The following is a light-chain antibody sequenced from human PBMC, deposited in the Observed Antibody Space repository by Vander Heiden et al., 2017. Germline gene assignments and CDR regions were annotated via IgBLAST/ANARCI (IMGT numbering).Light chain of an antibody. Sequence: EIVLTQSPATLSLSPGDIANLSCRASRSVSSYLSWYQQNPGQAPRLLIYDASNRATGIPARFSGSGSGTDFTLTISSLEPEDFAVYYCQQRSNWPPITFGQGTRLEIK. CDR2: DAS. V-gene: IGKV3-11*01. J-gene: IGKJ5*01. CDR1: RSVSSY. CDR3: QQRSNWPPIT.